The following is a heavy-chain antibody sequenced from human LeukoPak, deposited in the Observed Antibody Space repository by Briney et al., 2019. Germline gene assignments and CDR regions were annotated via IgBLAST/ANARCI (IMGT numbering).Heavy chain of an antibody. Sequence: SGKVSCKASGGTFSSYAISCVRQAPGQGLEWMGGIIPIFGTANYAQKFQGRVTITADESTSTAYMELSSLRSEDTAVYYCAKEGGYDILTGYHLNWFDPWGQGTLVTVSS. V-gene: IGHV1-69*13. J-gene: IGHJ5*02. CDR2: IIPIFGTA. CDR1: GGTFSSYA. CDR3: AKEGGYDILTGYHLNWFDP. D-gene: IGHD3-9*01.